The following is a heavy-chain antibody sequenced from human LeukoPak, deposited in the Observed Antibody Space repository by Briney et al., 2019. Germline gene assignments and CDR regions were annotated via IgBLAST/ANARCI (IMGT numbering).Heavy chain of an antibody. CDR1: GYTFTSYG. D-gene: IGHD3-10*01. Sequence: ASVKVPCKASGYTFTSYGISWVRQAPGQGLEWMGWISAYNGNTNYAQKLQGRVTMTTDTSTSTAYMELRSLRSDDTAVYYCAREGDYYGSGSYYDKKPLDYWGQGTLVTVSS. J-gene: IGHJ4*02. CDR2: ISAYNGNT. CDR3: AREGDYYGSGSYYDKKPLDY. V-gene: IGHV1-18*01.